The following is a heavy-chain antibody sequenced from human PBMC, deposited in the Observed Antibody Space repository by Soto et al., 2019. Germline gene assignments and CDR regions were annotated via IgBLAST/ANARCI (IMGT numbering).Heavy chain of an antibody. CDR1: GFSFSSYA. D-gene: IGHD5-18*01. CDR3: AKDSLPLVHNRGYTSWYFDY. Sequence: GGSLRLSCTASGFSFSSYAMYWLRQPPGKGLEWVSAISGSGGSTYYADSVKGRFTISRDNSKNTLYLQMNSLRAEDTAVYYCAKDSLPLVHNRGYTSWYFDYWGQGTLVTVSS. V-gene: IGHV3-23*01. J-gene: IGHJ4*02. CDR2: ISGSGGST.